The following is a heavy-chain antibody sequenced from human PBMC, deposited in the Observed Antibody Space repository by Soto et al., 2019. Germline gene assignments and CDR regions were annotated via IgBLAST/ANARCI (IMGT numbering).Heavy chain of an antibody. CDR1: GFAFSTYG. Sequence: GGSLRLSCAASGFAFSTYGMHWVRQAPGKGLEWVAFISYDGSNKYYADSVKGRFTISRDNSKNTLYLQMNSLRAEDTAVYYCAKDVYGSSGWLVYWGQGTLVTVSS. D-gene: IGHD6-19*01. V-gene: IGHV3-30*02. CDR2: ISYDGSNK. J-gene: IGHJ4*02. CDR3: AKDVYGSSGWLVY.